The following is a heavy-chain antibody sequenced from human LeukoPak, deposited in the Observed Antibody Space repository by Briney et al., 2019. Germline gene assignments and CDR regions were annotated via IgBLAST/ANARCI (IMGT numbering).Heavy chain of an antibody. Sequence: ASVKVSCKASGYTFTSYYMHWVRQAPGQGLEWMGIINPSGGSTSYAQRFQGRLTMTRDTSTSTVYTELSSLRSDDTAVYYCTRSDYGGDSPIFGYWGQGTLVTVSS. CDR1: GYTFTSYY. D-gene: IGHD4-23*01. CDR2: INPSGGST. J-gene: IGHJ4*02. CDR3: TRSDYGGDSPIFGY. V-gene: IGHV1-46*01.